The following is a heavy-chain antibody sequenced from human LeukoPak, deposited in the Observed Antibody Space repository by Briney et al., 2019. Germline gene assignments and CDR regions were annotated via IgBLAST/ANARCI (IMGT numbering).Heavy chain of an antibody. CDR2: IYYSGST. CDR1: GGSISSGDYY. CDR3: AREVGYCSRTSCYNRAFDI. Sequence: PSETLSLTCTVSGGSISSGDYYWSWIRQPPGKGLEWIGYIYYSGSTYYNPPLKSRVTISIDTSKTQFSLRLSSVTAADTAVYYCAREVGYCSRTSCYNRAFDIWGQGTMVTVSS. J-gene: IGHJ3*02. V-gene: IGHV4-30-4*08. D-gene: IGHD2-2*02.